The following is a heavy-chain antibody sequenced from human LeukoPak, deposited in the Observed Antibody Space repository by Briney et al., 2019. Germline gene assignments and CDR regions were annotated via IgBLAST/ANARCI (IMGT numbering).Heavy chain of an antibody. J-gene: IGHJ6*03. Sequence: SGGSLRLSCAVSGIIVSDNYMSWVRQAPGKGLEWVSLTYSGGATYYADSVKGRFTVSRDNSKNTLHLQMNSLRVEDTAVYYCAAARSNYLYYYYYMDVWGKGTTVTVSS. D-gene: IGHD4-11*01. CDR1: GIIVSDNY. V-gene: IGHV3-53*01. CDR3: AAARSNYLYYYYYMDV. CDR2: TYSGGAT.